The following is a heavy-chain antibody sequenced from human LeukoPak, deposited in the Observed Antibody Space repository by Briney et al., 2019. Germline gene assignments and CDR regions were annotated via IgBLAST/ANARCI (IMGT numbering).Heavy chain of an antibody. V-gene: IGHV1-58*01. D-gene: IGHD3-10*01. J-gene: IGHJ6*02. CDR2: IVVGSGNT. CDR1: GFTFTSSA. CDR3: AADPGIWFGELLNPYYGMDV. Sequence: ASVKVSFKASGFTFTSSAVQWVRQARGQRLEWIGWIVVGSGNTNYAQKFQERVTITRDMSTSTAYMELSSLRSEDTAVYYCAADPGIWFGELLNPYYGMDVWGQGTTVTVSS.